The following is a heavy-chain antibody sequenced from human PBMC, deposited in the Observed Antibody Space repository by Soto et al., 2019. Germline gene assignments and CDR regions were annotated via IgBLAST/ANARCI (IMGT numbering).Heavy chain of an antibody. J-gene: IGHJ3*01. V-gene: IGHV1-18*04. CDR1: GYTFTSYG. Sequence: QGQLVQSGAEVKKPGASVKVSCKASGYTFTSYGISWVRQAPGQGLEWLGWFSPYNGNTNYAQKVQGRVTMTTDTTTNTADMELRGPRSADTAFYYCARAGYADRSGWACALWGQATVVAVSS. D-gene: IGHD3-22*01. CDR3: ARAGYADRSGWACAL. CDR2: FSPYNGNT.